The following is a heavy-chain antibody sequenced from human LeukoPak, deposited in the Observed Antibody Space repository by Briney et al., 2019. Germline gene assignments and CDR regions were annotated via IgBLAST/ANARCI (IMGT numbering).Heavy chain of an antibody. J-gene: IGHJ4*02. V-gene: IGHV1-18*01. CDR3: AREAYCGGDCYSARGYSDY. Sequence: ASVKVSCKASGYTFTSYGISWVRQAPGQGLEWMGWISAYNGNTNYAQKLQGRVTMTTDTSTSTAYMELRSLRSDDTAVYYCAREAYCGGDCYSARGYSDYWGQGTLVTVSS. CDR2: ISAYNGNT. D-gene: IGHD2-21*02. CDR1: GYTFTSYG.